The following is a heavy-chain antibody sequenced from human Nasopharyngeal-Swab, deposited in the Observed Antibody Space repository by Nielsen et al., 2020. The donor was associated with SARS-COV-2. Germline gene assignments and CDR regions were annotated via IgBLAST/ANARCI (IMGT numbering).Heavy chain of an antibody. Sequence: GESLKISCAASGFTFSNYWMCWVRQAPGKGLEWVGRIKSKTDGGTTDYAAPVKGRFTISRDDSKNTLYLQMNSLKTEDTAVYYCTTDLIRYDFWSGYYYYWGQGTLVTVSS. V-gene: IGHV3-15*01. D-gene: IGHD3-3*01. CDR1: GFTFSNYW. J-gene: IGHJ4*02. CDR3: TTDLIRYDFWSGYYYY. CDR2: IKSKTDGGTT.